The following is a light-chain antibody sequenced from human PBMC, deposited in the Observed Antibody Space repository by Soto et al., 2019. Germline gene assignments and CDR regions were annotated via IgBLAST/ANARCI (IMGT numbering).Light chain of an antibody. Sequence: EIVMTQSPATLSVSPGERATLSCRASQSVSTNLAWYQRQPGQAPRLLIYGASTRATGIPARFSGSGSGTEFTLTISSLQSEDFAVYYCQQYNNWPPWTFGHGTKVEI. V-gene: IGKV3-15*01. CDR1: QSVSTN. CDR3: QQYNNWPPWT. CDR2: GAS. J-gene: IGKJ1*01.